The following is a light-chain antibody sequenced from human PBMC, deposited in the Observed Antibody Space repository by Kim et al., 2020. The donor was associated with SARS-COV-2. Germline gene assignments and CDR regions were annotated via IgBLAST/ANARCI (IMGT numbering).Light chain of an antibody. Sequence: SVGNSVTITCQASQDIRKFLNWYQHTPGKAPELLISDASTLRTGVPSRFSGSASGTHFTFTISNLQPEDIATYYCQQYNNLQAITFGQGTRLEIK. CDR1: QDIRKF. V-gene: IGKV1-33*01. CDR3: QQYNNLQAIT. J-gene: IGKJ5*01. CDR2: DAS.